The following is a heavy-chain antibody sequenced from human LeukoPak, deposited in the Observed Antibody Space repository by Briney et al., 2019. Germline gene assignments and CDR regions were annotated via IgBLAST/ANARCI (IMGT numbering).Heavy chain of an antibody. CDR3: ASSSSAY. CDR2: INHSGST. V-gene: IGHV4-4*02. D-gene: IGHD6-13*01. CDR1: GGSISSSNW. J-gene: IGHJ4*02. Sequence: PSGTLSLTCAVSGGSISSSNWWSWIRQPPGKGLEWIGEINHSGSTNYNPSLKSRVTISVDTSKNQFSLKLSSVTAADTAVYYCASSSSAYWGQGTLVTVSS.